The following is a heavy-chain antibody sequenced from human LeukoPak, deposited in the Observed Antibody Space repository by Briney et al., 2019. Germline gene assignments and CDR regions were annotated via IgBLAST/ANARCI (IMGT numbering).Heavy chain of an antibody. D-gene: IGHD6-19*01. CDR2: ISYDGSNK. CDR1: GFTFSSYG. V-gene: IGHV3-30*18. J-gene: IGHJ4*02. CDR3: AKDPSIVVAGNYCDY. Sequence: AGGSLRLSCAASGFTFSSYGMHWVRQAPGKGLEWVAIISYDGSNKYYADSVKGRFTISRDNSKNTLYLQMNSLRAEDTAVYYCAKDPSIVVAGNYCDYWGQGTLVTVSS.